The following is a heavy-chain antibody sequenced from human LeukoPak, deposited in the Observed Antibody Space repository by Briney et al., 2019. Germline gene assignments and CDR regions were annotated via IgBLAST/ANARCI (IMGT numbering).Heavy chain of an antibody. CDR2: ISSNGADT. D-gene: IGHD1-14*01. CDR3: ANYRKPQGLDY. Sequence: PGGSLRLSCAVSRFAFSTYAMTWVRQAPGQGLEYVSTISSNGADTYYADSVKGRFTISRDNSKNTLYLQMTSLRVEDTAVYYCANYRKPQGLDYWSQGTLVTVSS. CDR1: RFAFSTYA. J-gene: IGHJ4*02. V-gene: IGHV3-23*01.